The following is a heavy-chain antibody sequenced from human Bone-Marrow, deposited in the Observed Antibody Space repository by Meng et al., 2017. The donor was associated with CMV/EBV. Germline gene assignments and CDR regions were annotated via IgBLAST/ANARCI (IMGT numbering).Heavy chain of an antibody. CDR2: IRKDGSEI. V-gene: IGHV3-7*01. D-gene: IGHD1-1*01. Sequence: GESLKISCAASGFTFSDYWMSWVRQAPGKGLEWVANIRKDGSEIHYVDSVKGRFTISRDNAKNALYLQMNSLRAEDTAVYYCAKDSGTTGDLFDYWGQGTLVTVSS. CDR3: AKDSGTTGDLFDY. J-gene: IGHJ4*02. CDR1: GFTFSDYW.